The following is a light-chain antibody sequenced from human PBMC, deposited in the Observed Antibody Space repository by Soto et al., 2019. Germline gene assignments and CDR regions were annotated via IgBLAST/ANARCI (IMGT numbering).Light chain of an antibody. V-gene: IGLV2-14*01. CDR3: SSYRSSIIPAV. CDR1: SSDIGGYNY. J-gene: IGLJ2*01. CDR2: GVS. Sequence: QSALTQPASVSGSPGQSITISCTGTSSDIGGYNYVSWYQQHPGKAPKLMIYGVSNRPSGVSGRFFGSKSGNTASLTISGLQPEDEADYYCSSYRSSIIPAVFGGGTKLPVL.